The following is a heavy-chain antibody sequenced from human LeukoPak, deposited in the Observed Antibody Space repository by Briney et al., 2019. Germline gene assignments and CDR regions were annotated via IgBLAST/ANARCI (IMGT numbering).Heavy chain of an antibody. V-gene: IGHV4-34*01. D-gene: IGHD1-1*01. CDR2: INHSGST. CDR3: ARGSMEAFDI. CDR1: GGSFSGYY. Sequence: SETLSLTCAVYGGSFSGYYWSWIRQPPGKGLEWIGEINHSGSTNYNPSLKSRVTISVDTSKNQFSLKLSSVTAADTAVYYCARGSMEAFDILGQGTMVTVSS. J-gene: IGHJ3*02.